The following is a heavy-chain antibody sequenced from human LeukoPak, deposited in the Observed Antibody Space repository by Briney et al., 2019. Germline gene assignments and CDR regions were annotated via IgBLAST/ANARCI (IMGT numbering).Heavy chain of an antibody. J-gene: IGHJ4*02. CDR1: GGSISSGSYY. CDR2: IYTSGST. V-gene: IGHV4-61*02. Sequence: ASQTLSLTCTVSGGSISSGSYYWSWIRQPAGKGLEWIGRIYTSGSTNYNPSLKSRVTISVDTSKNQFSLKLSSVTAADTAVYHCASTRPKDAAVDYWGQGTLVTVSS. D-gene: IGHD2-15*01. CDR3: ASTRPKDAAVDY.